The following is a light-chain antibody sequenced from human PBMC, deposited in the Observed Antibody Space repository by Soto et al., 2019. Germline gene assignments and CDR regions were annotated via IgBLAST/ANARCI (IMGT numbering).Light chain of an antibody. CDR2: EVS. J-gene: IGLJ1*01. CDR1: NSDVGAYNY. CDR3: CSYGGGNNFYV. Sequence: QSVLTQPASVSGSPGQSITIPCTGTNSDVGAYNYVSWYQHHPGKAPKLMIYEVSKRPSGVPDRFSGSKSGNTASLTVSGLQAEDEGDYYCCSYGGGNNFYVFGTGTKVTV. V-gene: IGLV2-8*01.